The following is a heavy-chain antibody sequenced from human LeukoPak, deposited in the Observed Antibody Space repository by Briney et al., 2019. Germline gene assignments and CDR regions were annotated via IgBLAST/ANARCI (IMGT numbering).Heavy chain of an antibody. CDR2: IHISGTT. J-gene: IGHJ6*03. V-gene: IGHV4-4*07. CDR3: ARHPDSSGWPSYYYYYMDV. D-gene: IGHD6-19*01. CDR1: GGSINSYY. Sequence: SETLSLTCTVSGGSINSYYWSWVRQPAGKGLEWIGRIHISGTTNYNPSLKSRVTISVDTSKNQFSLKLSSVTAADTAVYYCARHPDSSGWPSYYYYYMDVWGKGTTVTVSS.